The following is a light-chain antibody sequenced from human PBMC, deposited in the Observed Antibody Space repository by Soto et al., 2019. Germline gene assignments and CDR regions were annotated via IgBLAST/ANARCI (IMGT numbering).Light chain of an antibody. CDR1: RSNIGTNS. CDR3: ATWDSSLSGGGV. CDR2: DNN. Sequence: QSVLTQPPSVSAAPGQRVVISCSGSRSNIGTNSVSWYQQLPGTAPQLLIYDNNKRPSGIPDRFSGSKSGTSAALGITGLQTGDEADYYCATWDSSLSGGGVFGGGTKLTAL. J-gene: IGLJ2*01. V-gene: IGLV1-51*01.